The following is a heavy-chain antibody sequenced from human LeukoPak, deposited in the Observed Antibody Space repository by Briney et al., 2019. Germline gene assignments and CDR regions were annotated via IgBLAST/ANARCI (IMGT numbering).Heavy chain of an antibody. Sequence: SETLSLTCTVSGYSISSGYYWGWIRQPPGKGLEWIGSIYHSGSTYYNPSLKSRVTISVDTSKNQFSLKLSSVTAADTAVYYCAREGGPVNRAWFDPWGQGTLVTVSS. D-gene: IGHD4-11*01. J-gene: IGHJ5*02. CDR3: AREGGPVNRAWFDP. V-gene: IGHV4-38-2*02. CDR1: GYSISSGYY. CDR2: IYHSGST.